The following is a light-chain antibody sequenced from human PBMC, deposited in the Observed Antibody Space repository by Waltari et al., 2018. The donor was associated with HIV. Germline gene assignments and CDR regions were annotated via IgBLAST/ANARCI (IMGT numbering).Light chain of an antibody. J-gene: IGLJ1*01. Sequence: QTVLAPPPSSSGTPGQRVTLACSGSTFTIGGTTVTWYQQLPGTPPKLLIYSNNQRPSGVPDRFSGSTSGTSASLVISGLQSEDEADYYCAAWDDSLKGGAFGPGTKVTVL. V-gene: IGLV1-44*01. CDR2: SNN. CDR3: AAWDDSLKGGA. CDR1: TFTIGGTT.